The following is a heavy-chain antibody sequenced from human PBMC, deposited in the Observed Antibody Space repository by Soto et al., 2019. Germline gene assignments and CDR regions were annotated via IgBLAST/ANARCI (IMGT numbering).Heavy chain of an antibody. J-gene: IGHJ6*02. V-gene: IGHV3-48*03. CDR2: ISSSGSTR. CDR1: GFTFSSYE. D-gene: IGHD2-2*02. Sequence: GGSLRLSCAASGFTFSSYEMNWVRKATGKGLEWVSYISSSGSTRYYADSVKGRFTISRDNAKNSLYLQMNSLRAEDTAVYYCARDFVVVPAAIRSRHYYYYGMDVWGQGTTVTVSS. CDR3: ARDFVVVPAAIRSRHYYYYGMDV.